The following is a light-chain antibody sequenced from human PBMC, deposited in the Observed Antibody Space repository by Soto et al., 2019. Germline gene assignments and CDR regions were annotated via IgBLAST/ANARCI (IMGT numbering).Light chain of an antibody. CDR2: WAS. CDR3: QQNYNTHSIT. J-gene: IGKJ5*01. V-gene: IGKV4-1*01. Sequence: DIVLTQSPDSLAVSLGERATINCKSSQSVLYSSNNKNYLAWYQQKPGQPPKLLIYWASTRESGVPDRFSGSGSGTDFTLTISSLQAEDVAVYYCQQNYNTHSITFVQGTRLEIK. CDR1: QSVLYSSNNKNY.